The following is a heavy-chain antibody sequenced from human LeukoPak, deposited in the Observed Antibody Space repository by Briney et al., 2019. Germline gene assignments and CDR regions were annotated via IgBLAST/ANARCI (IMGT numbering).Heavy chain of an antibody. V-gene: IGHV3-64*01. CDR3: ARSEIALAGTNYYGMDV. D-gene: IGHD6-19*01. CDR1: GFTFSRSA. CDR2: ISSNGGST. J-gene: IGHJ6*02. Sequence: TGGSLRLSCAASGFTFSRSAMHWVRQAPGRGLEYVSGISSNGGSTYYANSVKGRFTISRDNSKDTLYLQMGSLRGEDMAVCYCARSEIALAGTNYYGMDVWGQGTTVTVSS.